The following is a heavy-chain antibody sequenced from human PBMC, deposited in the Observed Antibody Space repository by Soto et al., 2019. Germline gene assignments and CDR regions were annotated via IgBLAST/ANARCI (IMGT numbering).Heavy chain of an antibody. CDR1: GFTFASYG. D-gene: IGHD4-4*01. Sequence: GGSLRLSCAASGFTFASYGIHWVRQAPGKGLEWVAVISYDGSNIYYAASVKGRFTISRDESKKTVYLQMNSLRPEDTALYYCTKAGNDYSDYYYYVMDVWGQGTTVTVS. CDR2: ISYDGSNI. CDR3: TKAGNDYSDYYYYVMDV. J-gene: IGHJ6*02. V-gene: IGHV3-30*18.